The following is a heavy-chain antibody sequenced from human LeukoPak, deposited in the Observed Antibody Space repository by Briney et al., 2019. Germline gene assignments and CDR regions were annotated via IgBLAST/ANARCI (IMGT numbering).Heavy chain of an antibody. CDR3: AKAGGREPDY. CDR1: GFTFSSYG. CDR2: IRYDGSNK. J-gene: IGHJ4*02. V-gene: IGHV3-30*02. D-gene: IGHD1-26*01. Sequence: GGSLRLSCAASGFTFSSYGMHWVRQAPGKGLEWVAFIRYDGSNKYYADSMKGRFTISRDNSKNTLYLQMNSLRAEDTAVYYCAKAGGREPDYWGQETLVTVSS.